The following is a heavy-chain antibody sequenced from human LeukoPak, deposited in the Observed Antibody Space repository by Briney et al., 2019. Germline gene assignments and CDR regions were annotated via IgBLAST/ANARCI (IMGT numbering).Heavy chain of an antibody. CDR1: GFTFSSYA. CDR3: ARRLEWFKYFDP. Sequence: PGGSLRLSCAASGFTFSSYAMSWVRRAPGKGLEWVSYISSSGSTIYYADSVKGRFTISRDNAKNSLYLQMNSLRAEDTAVYYCARRLEWFKYFDPWGQGTLVTVSS. J-gene: IGHJ5*02. V-gene: IGHV3-48*04. CDR2: ISSSGSTI. D-gene: IGHD3-3*01.